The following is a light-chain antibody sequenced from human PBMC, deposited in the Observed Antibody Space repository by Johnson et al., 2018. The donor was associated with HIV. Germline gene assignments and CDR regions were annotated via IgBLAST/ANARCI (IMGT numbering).Light chain of an antibody. J-gene: IGLJ1*01. CDR2: DNN. Sequence: QSVLTQPPSVSAAPGQKVTISCSGSSSNIGNNYVSWYQQLPGTAPKLLIFDNNKRPSGIPDRFSASKSGTSATLGITGLQTGDEADYYCGTWDSSLGAYVFGTGTKFTVL. CDR3: GTWDSSLGAYV. V-gene: IGLV1-51*01. CDR1: SSNIGNNY.